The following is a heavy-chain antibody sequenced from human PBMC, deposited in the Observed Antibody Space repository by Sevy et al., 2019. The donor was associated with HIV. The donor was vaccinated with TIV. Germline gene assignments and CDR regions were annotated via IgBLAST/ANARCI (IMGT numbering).Heavy chain of an antibody. CDR1: GFTFSSYG. J-gene: IGHJ3*01. CDR3: AKGSRATGSAFDV. D-gene: IGHD2-15*01. V-gene: IGHV3-30*18. Sequence: GGSLRLSCAVSGFTFSSYGMHWVRQAPGKGLGWVAVVSYDGSHKYYGESVKGRFTISRDNSKNTVSLQMNSLRDEDTAVYYCAKGSRATGSAFDVWGQGTIVTVSS. CDR2: VSYDGSHK.